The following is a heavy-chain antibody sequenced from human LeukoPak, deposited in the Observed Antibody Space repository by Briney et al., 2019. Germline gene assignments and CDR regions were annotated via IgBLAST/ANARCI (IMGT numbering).Heavy chain of an antibody. Sequence: GGSLRLSCAGSGFPFSSDAMNWVRQAPGKGLEWVASISGSTGSTQYADSVKGRFTISRDNAKNSLYLQMNSLRVEDTAVYYCAKEGRSLQTYWGQGTLVTVSS. CDR3: AKEGRSLQTY. CDR2: ISGSTGST. V-gene: IGHV3-23*01. D-gene: IGHD5-24*01. J-gene: IGHJ4*02. CDR1: GFPFSSDA.